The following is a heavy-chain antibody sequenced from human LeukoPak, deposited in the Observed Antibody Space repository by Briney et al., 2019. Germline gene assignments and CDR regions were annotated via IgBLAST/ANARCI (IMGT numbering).Heavy chain of an antibody. CDR2: ISGDNDHT. CDR1: GYTFSSYG. J-gene: IGHJ5*02. Sequence: ASVKVSCKASGYTFSSYGISWVRQAPGQGLEWMAWISGDNDHTNYAQKFQDRVTVTTDTSTSTVYMELRSLRSDDTAVYYCARTYYYDISWFDPWGQGTLVTVSS. CDR3: ARTYYYDISWFDP. D-gene: IGHD3-22*01. V-gene: IGHV1-18*01.